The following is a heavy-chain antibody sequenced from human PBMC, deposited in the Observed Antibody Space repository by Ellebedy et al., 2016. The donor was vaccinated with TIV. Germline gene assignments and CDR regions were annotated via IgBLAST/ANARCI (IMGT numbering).Heavy chain of an antibody. V-gene: IGHV3-15*01. CDR2: IKSKTDGGTT. D-gene: IGHD2-15*01. CDR1: GFTFTNAW. J-gene: IGHJ6*02. Sequence: PGGSLRLSCAASGFTFTNAWMSWVRQAPGKGLEWVGRIKSKTDGGTTDYAAPVKGRFTIPRDDSTNTLYLQMNSLKTEDKAVYYCATDRWAARYDTSLDHYGMDVWGQGTTVTVSS. CDR3: ATDRWAARYDTSLDHYGMDV.